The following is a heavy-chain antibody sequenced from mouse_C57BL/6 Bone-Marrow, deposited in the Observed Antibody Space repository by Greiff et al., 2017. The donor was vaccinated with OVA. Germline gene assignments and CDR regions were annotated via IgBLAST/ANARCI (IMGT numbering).Heavy chain of an antibody. D-gene: IGHD1-1*01. CDR1: GYTFTDYE. J-gene: IGHJ2*01. Sequence: ESGAELVRPGASVTLSCKASGYTFTDYEMHWVKQTPVHGLEWIGAIDPETGGTAYNQKFKGKAILTADKSSSTAYMELRSLTSEDSAVYYCSLYYGSPDYFDYWGQGTTLTVSS. CDR2: IDPETGGT. CDR3: SLYYGSPDYFDY. V-gene: IGHV1-15*01.